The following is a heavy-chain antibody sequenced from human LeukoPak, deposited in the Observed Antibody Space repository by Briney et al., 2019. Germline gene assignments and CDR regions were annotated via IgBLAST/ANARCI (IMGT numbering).Heavy chain of an antibody. CDR3: ARDRGDYVIFDY. V-gene: IGHV3-21*01. J-gene: IGHJ4*02. CDR2: ISSSSSYI. D-gene: IGHD4-17*01. Sequence: GGSLRLSCTASEFPFVDYAMSWVRQAPGKGLEWVSSISSSSSYIYYADSVKGRFTISRDNAKNSLYLQMNSLRAEDTAVYYCARDRGDYVIFDYWGQGTLVTVSS. CDR1: EFPFVDYA.